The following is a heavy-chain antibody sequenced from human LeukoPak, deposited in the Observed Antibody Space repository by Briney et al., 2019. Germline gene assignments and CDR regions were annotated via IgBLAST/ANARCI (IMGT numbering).Heavy chain of an antibody. CDR1: GFTFSSYG. D-gene: IGHD2-2*02. J-gene: IGHJ4*02. CDR3: AKDRDWGVVVPAAIPDYY. Sequence: PGGSLRLSCAASGFTFSSYGMHWVRQAPGKGLEWVAFIRYDGSNKYYADSVKGRFTISRDNSKNTLYLQMNSLRAEDTAVYYCAKDRDWGVVVPAAIPDYYWGQGTLVTVSS. V-gene: IGHV3-30*02. CDR2: IRYDGSNK.